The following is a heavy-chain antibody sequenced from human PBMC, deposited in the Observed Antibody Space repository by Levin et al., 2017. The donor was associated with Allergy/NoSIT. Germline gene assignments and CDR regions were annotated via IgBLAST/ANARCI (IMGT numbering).Heavy chain of an antibody. CDR2: INPNSGDT. V-gene: IGHV1-2*02. D-gene: IGHD5-24*01. J-gene: IGHJ4*02. Sequence: EASVKVSCKASGYTFTGYYIHWVRQAPGQGLEWMGWINPNSGDTKYAQKFQGRVTMTRDTSITTAYMELTSLRSDDTAVYYCARDPREGYNGHKLDYWGQGSLVTVSS. CDR1: GYTFTGYY. CDR3: ARDPREGYNGHKLDY.